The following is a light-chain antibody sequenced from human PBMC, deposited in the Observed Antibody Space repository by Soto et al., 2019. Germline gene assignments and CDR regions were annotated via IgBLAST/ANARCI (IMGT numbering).Light chain of an antibody. J-gene: IGKJ1*01. CDR1: QSVSTN. CDR3: QQYNIWPRA. V-gene: IGKV3-15*01. Sequence: IVMAQSPSTLSVSPGERATLSCRASQSVSTNVAWYQQKPRQGPRLLIYGASTRATGIPARFSGSGSGTDFTLTISSLQSEDFAIYYCQQYNIWPRAFGQGTKVDIK. CDR2: GAS.